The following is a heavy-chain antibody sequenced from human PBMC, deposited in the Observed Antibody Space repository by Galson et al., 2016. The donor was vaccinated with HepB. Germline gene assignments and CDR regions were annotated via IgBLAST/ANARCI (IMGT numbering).Heavy chain of an antibody. Sequence: SETLSLTCTVSGGSISSSGYYWGWIRQPPGKGLEWIGSIHHSGNTYYNPSLKSRVTISVDTSKNQFSLKLSSVTAADTAVYYCARRYISGDDYNFGNTFDCWGQGTLVTVSS. V-gene: IGHV4-39*01. CDR2: IHHSGNT. CDR3: ARRYISGDDYNFGNTFDC. CDR1: GGSISSSGYY. J-gene: IGHJ4*02. D-gene: IGHD5-24*01.